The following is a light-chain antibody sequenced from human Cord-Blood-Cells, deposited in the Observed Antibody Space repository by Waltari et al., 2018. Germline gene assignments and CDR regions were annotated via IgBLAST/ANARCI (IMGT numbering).Light chain of an antibody. Sequence: EIVMTQSPATLSVSPGERATLSCRASQSVRSNLAWYQQKPGQAPRLLIYGASTRATGIPARFSGSVSGKEFTLTISSLQSENFAVYYCQQYNNWPPLWTFGQGTKVEIK. J-gene: IGKJ1*01. CDR3: QQYNNWPPLWT. V-gene: IGKV3-15*01. CDR2: GAS. CDR1: QSVRSN.